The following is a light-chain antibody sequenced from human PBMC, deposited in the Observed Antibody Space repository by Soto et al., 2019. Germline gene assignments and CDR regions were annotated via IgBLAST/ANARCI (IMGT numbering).Light chain of an antibody. Sequence: AIRMTQSPSSFSASTGDRVTITCRASQGISSYLAWYQQKPGKDPKLLIYAASTLQSGVPSRFSGSGSATEFTLTISCLQSEVFATYYCQQYYSFWTFCEGTKVEIK. CDR2: AAS. J-gene: IGKJ1*01. V-gene: IGKV1-8*01. CDR1: QGISSY. CDR3: QQYYSFWT.